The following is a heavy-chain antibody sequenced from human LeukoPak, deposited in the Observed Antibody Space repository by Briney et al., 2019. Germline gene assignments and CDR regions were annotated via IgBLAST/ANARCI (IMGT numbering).Heavy chain of an antibody. CDR2: ISYIGST. Sequence: SETLSLTCTVSGGSISNYYWSWIRQPPGKGLEWIGYISYIGSTKYNPSLKSRVTISEDTSKKQFSLKLSSVTTADTAVYYCAGSYHYYMDVWGKGTTVTVSS. V-gene: IGHV4-59*01. J-gene: IGHJ6*03. CDR1: GGSISNYY. CDR3: AGSYHYYMDV.